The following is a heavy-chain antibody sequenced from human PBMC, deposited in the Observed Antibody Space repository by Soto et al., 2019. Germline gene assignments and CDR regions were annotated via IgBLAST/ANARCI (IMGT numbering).Heavy chain of an antibody. CDR1: GCSISSGGYY. D-gene: IGHD2-15*01. CDR3: ARTSCRGCSCYKLDY. J-gene: IGHJ4*02. CDR2: IYYSGST. V-gene: IGHV4-31*03. Sequence: QVQLPESGTGLVKTSQTLSITCTVSGCSISSGGYYWSRLRQHPGKGIEWIGYIYYSGSTYYNPSLKSRVTISVDTSKNQFSLKLSSVTAADTAVYYCARTSCRGCSCYKLDYLGQGTLVTFSS.